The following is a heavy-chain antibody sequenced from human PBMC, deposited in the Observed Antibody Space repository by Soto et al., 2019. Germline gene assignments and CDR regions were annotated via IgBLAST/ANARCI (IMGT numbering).Heavy chain of an antibody. CDR2: ISYDGSIT. Sequence: GGSLRLSCEGSGFPFSSYAIHWVRQTPGKGLEWVAVISYDGSITYYSDSVKGRFTISRDTPTNTVYLQLNGLRRDDTAVYYCARPPRDLWSGYSTYFDYWGQGTLVTVPQ. V-gene: IGHV3-30-3*01. CDR3: ARPPRDLWSGYSTYFDY. D-gene: IGHD3-3*01. J-gene: IGHJ4*02. CDR1: GFPFSSYA.